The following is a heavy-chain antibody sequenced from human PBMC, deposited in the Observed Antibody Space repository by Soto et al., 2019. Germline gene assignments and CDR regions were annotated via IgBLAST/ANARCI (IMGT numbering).Heavy chain of an antibody. CDR3: ARDREAFSSTWYRNYYYYGMDV. CDR2: ISAYNGNT. J-gene: IGHJ6*02. CDR1: GYTFTSYG. Sequence: GASVKVSCKASGYTFTSYGISWVRQAPGQGLEWMGWISAYNGNTDYAQKLQGRVTMTTDTPTSTAYMEVRSLRSDDTAVYYCARDREAFSSTWYRNYYYYGMDVWGQGTTVTVSS. V-gene: IGHV1-18*01. D-gene: IGHD6-13*01.